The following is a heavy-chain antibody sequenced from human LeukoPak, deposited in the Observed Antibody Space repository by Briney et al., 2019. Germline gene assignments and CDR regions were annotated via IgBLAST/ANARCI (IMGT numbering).Heavy chain of an antibody. CDR3: ARERYDYGDYDAFDI. CDR2: INHSGST. CDR1: GGSFSGYY. D-gene: IGHD4-17*01. V-gene: IGHV4-34*01. Sequence: SETLSLTCAVYGGSFSGYYWSWIRQPPGKGLEWIGEINHSGSTNYNPSLKSRVTISVDTSKNQFSLKLSSVTAADTAVYYCARERYDYGDYDAFDIWGQGTMVTVSS. J-gene: IGHJ3*02.